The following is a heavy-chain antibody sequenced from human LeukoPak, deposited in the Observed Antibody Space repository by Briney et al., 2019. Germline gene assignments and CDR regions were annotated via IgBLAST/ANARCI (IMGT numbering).Heavy chain of an antibody. V-gene: IGHV3-23*01. D-gene: IGHD3-3*02. CDR1: GFTFSSSA. CDR3: AALARDY. Sequence: GGSLRLSCAASGFTFSSSAMNWVRQAPGKGLEWVSTISISGDDTYYAESVKGRFTISRDNSKNTLYLRMNSLRVEDTAAYYCAALARDYWGQGTLVTVSS. J-gene: IGHJ4*02. CDR2: ISISGDDT.